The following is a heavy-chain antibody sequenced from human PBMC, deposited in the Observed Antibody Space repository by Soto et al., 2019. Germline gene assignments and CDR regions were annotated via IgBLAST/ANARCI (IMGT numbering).Heavy chain of an antibody. CDR2: IYYSGST. J-gene: IGHJ4*02. CDR1: GGSISGYY. CDR3: ARLTAHVLRYFGWLSVDPPAYYFDY. D-gene: IGHD3-9*01. Sequence: SETLSLTCTVSGGSISGYYWSWIRQPPGKGLEWIGYIYYSGSTNYNPSLKSRVTISVDTSKNQFSLKLSSVTAADTAVYYCARLTAHVLRYFGWLSVDPPAYYFDYWGQGTLVTVSS. V-gene: IGHV4-59*08.